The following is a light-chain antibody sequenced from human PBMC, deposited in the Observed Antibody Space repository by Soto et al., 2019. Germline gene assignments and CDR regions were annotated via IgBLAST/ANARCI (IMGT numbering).Light chain of an antibody. V-gene: IGLV2-14*01. CDR3: SSYTSSSTVV. Sequence: QSALTQPASVSGSPGQSLTISCTRTSSDVGGYNYVSWYQQHPGKAPKLMIYDVSNRPSGVSNRFSGSKSGNTASLTISGLQAEDEADYYCSSYTSSSTVVFGGGTKVTVL. J-gene: IGLJ2*01. CDR1: SSDVGGYNY. CDR2: DVS.